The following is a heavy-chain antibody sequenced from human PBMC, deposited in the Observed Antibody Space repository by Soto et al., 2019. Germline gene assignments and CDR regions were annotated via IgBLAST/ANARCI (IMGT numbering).Heavy chain of an antibody. J-gene: IGHJ5*02. D-gene: IGHD3-22*01. CDR2: ISYDGSNT. Sequence: QVQLVESGGGVVQPGRSLRLSCAASGFTFSRYGIHWVRQAPGKGLEWVALISYDGSNTWYAESVKGRFTISRDNSKNTLYLQMNSLRVDDTAVYYCAKDGEGLYYYDSSGPKSWFDPWGQGTLVTVSS. CDR3: AKDGEGLYYYDSSGPKSWFDP. V-gene: IGHV3-30*18. CDR1: GFTFSRYG.